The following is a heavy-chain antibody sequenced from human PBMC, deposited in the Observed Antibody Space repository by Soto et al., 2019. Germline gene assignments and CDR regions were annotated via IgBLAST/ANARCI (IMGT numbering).Heavy chain of an antibody. Sequence: SETLSLTCAVYGGSFSGYYWSWIRQPSGKGLEWIGEINHSGSTNYNPSLKSRVTISVDTSKNQFSLKLSSVTAADTAVYYCARDKGYSSGWWFDPWGQGTLVTVSS. CDR3: ARDKGYSSGWWFDP. CDR1: GGSFSGYY. V-gene: IGHV4-34*01. CDR2: INHSGST. D-gene: IGHD6-19*01. J-gene: IGHJ5*02.